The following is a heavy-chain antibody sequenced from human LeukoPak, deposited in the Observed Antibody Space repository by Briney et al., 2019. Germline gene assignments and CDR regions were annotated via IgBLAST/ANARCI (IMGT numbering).Heavy chain of an antibody. CDR3: ARRAIEPFIAVAGVFDY. Sequence: SETLSLTCTVSGGSISSSSYYWGWIRQPPGKGLEWIGSIYYSGSTYYNPSLKSRVTISVDTSENQFSLKLSSVTAADTAVYYCARRAIEPFIAVAGVFDYWGQGTLVTVSS. D-gene: IGHD6-19*01. CDR2: IYYSGST. V-gene: IGHV4-39*01. CDR1: GGSISSSSYY. J-gene: IGHJ4*02.